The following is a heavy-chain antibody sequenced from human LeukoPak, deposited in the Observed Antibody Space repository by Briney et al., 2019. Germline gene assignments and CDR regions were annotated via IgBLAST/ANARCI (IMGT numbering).Heavy chain of an antibody. J-gene: IGHJ1*01. CDR3: AREWELLRKYLYH. CDR1: GYTFTGYS. V-gene: IGHV1-2*02. Sequence: KPGASVKVSCKASGYTFTGYSLHWVRQAPGQGLDCMGWINPNSGGTTYAQNFKGRVTMTWDTSISTAYMELSRLRSDDTAVYYCAREWELLRKYLYHWGQGTLVTVSS. CDR2: INPNSGGT. D-gene: IGHD1-26*01.